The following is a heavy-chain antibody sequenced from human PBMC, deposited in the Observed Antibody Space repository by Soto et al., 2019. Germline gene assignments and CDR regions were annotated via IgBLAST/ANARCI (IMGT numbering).Heavy chain of an antibody. CDR2: IDWDDDK. V-gene: IGHV2-70*01. CDR3: ALRYSSSWYPY. Sequence: SGPTLVNPTQTLTLTCTFSGFSLSTGGMYVSWIRQPPGKALEWLALIDWDDDKYYSTSLKTRLTISKDTSKNQVVLTMTNMDPVDTATYFCALRYSSSWYPYWGQGALVTVSS. CDR1: GFSLSTGGMY. J-gene: IGHJ4*02. D-gene: IGHD6-13*01.